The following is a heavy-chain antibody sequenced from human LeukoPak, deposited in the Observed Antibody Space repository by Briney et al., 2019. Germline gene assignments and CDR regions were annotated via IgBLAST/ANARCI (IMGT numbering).Heavy chain of an antibody. CDR2: ISDSGTQT. V-gene: IGHV3-11*03. CDR1: GFRFSVWY. J-gene: IGHJ4*02. D-gene: IGHD6-25*01. Sequence: GGSLRLSCAASGFRFSVWYMTWIRQAPGKGLEWVSYISDSGTQTDYADFVRGRFTISRDNAKNSLSLQMNSLRVEDTAVYYCGGVRRGQIDYWGQGTLVTVSS. CDR3: GGVRRGQIDY.